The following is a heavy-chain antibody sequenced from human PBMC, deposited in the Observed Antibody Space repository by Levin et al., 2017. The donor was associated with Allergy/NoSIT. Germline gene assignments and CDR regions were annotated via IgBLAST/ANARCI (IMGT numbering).Heavy chain of an antibody. CDR1: AFTFRNYY. CDR2: ILNDGTT. J-gene: IGHJ4*02. D-gene: IGHD2-2*01. CDR3: ARGGCDRTSCLDH. Sequence: GESLKISCTASAFTFRNYYMHWVRQAPGMGLVWVSNILNDGTTNYADSVKGRFTISRDNAKNTLYLQMNSLGEEDTAVYFCARGGCDRTSCLDHWGQGILVTVSS. V-gene: IGHV3-74*01.